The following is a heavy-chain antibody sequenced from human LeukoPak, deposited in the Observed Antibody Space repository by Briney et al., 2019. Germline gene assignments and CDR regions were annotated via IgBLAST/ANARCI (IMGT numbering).Heavy chain of an antibody. Sequence: GGSLRLSCAASGFTFSSYGMSWVRQAPGKGLERVSAISGSGGSTYYADSVKGRFTISRDNSKNTLYLQMNSLRAEDTAVYYCAKAARQLLWFGELFGALDYWGQGTLVTVSS. CDR1: GFTFSSYG. CDR2: ISGSGGST. D-gene: IGHD3-10*01. CDR3: AKAARQLLWFGELFGALDY. J-gene: IGHJ4*02. V-gene: IGHV3-23*01.